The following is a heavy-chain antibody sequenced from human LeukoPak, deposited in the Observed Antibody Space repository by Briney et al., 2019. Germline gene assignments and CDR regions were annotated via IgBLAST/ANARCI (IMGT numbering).Heavy chain of an antibody. CDR3: AKDSNSWELSLDRFDY. J-gene: IGHJ4*02. D-gene: IGHD1-26*01. CDR1: GFTFSSYA. Sequence: PGGSLRLSCAASGFTFSSYAMSWVRQAPGKGLEWVSAISGSGGSTYYADSVKGRFTISRDNSKNTLYLQMNSLRAEDTAVYYCAKDSNSWELSLDRFDYWGQGTLVTVSS. CDR2: ISGSGGST. V-gene: IGHV3-23*01.